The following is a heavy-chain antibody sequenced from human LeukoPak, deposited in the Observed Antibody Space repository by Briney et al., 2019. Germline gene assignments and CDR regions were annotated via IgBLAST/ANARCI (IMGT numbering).Heavy chain of an antibody. J-gene: IGHJ5*02. Sequence: SVKVSCKASGGTFSSYAISWVRQAPGQGLEWMGGIIPIFGTANYAQEFQGRVTITTDESTSTAYMELSSLRSEDTAVYYCARGGAQYCSGGSCYSKSTLDNWFDPWGQGTLVTVSS. CDR1: GGTFSSYA. CDR2: IIPIFGTA. D-gene: IGHD2-15*01. V-gene: IGHV1-69*05. CDR3: ARGGAQYCSGGSCYSKSTLDNWFDP.